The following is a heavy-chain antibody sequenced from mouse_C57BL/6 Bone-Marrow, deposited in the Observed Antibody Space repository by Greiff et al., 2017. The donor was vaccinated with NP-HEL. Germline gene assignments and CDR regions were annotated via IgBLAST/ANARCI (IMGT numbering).Heavy chain of an antibody. J-gene: IGHJ4*01. V-gene: IGHV5-17*01. Sequence: DVKLVESGGGLVKPGGSLKLSCAASGFTFSDYGMHWVRQAPEKGLEWVAYISSGSSTIYYSDTVKGRFTISRDNAKNTQFLQMTSLRSEDTAMYYCARRYRGLYYYAMDYWGQGTSVTVSS. D-gene: IGHD2-12*01. CDR1: GFTFSDYG. CDR2: ISSGSSTI. CDR3: ARRYRGLYYYAMDY.